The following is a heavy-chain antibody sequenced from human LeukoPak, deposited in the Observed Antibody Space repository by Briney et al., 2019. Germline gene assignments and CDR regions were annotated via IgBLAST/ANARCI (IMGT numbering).Heavy chain of an antibody. V-gene: IGHV3-74*01. Sequence: GGSLRLSCAASGFTFSNYRMDWVRQDPGKGLLWVSRISTDGRDTTYADSVKGRFTISRDNAKDTVYLQMNSLRAEDTAVYYCAKEGANAFQDYWGQGALVTVSS. CDR1: GFTFSNYR. J-gene: IGHJ4*02. D-gene: IGHD3-3*02. CDR2: ISTDGRDT. CDR3: AKEGANAFQDY.